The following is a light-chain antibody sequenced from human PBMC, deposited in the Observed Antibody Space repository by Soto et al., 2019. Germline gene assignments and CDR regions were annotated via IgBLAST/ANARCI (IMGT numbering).Light chain of an antibody. CDR1: QGISTY. J-gene: IGKJ2*01. V-gene: IGKV1-39*01. Sequence: DIQMTQSPSSLSASVGDRVTITCRASQGISTYLVWYQQRQGRAPKLLIYDASSLLIGVPSRFLGSGATTDFTPTISSLQPEDFATYYCQQSYRTPYTFGQGTKLETK. CDR2: DAS. CDR3: QQSYRTPYT.